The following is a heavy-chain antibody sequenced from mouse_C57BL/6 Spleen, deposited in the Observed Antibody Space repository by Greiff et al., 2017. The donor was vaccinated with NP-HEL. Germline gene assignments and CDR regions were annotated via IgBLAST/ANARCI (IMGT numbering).Heavy chain of an antibody. Sequence: EVQLQQSGPELVKPGASVKISCKASGYSFTGYYMNWVKQSPEKSLEWIGEINPSTGGTTYNQKFKAKATLTVDKSSSTAYMQLKSLTSEDSAVYYCATGHGSSYGYFDVWGTGTTVTVSS. V-gene: IGHV1-42*01. D-gene: IGHD1-1*01. CDR2: INPSTGGT. CDR3: ATGHGSSYGYFDV. CDR1: GYSFTGYY. J-gene: IGHJ1*03.